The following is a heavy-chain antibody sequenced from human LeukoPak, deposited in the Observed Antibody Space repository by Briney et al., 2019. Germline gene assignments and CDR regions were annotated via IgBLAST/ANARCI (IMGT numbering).Heavy chain of an antibody. CDR1: GGSISSYY. V-gene: IGHV4-59*01. CDR2: IYYSGSI. J-gene: IGHJ4*02. D-gene: IGHD3-22*01. CDR3: ARDRWDSSGYYSLDY. Sequence: SETLSLTCTVSGGSISSYYWSWIRRPPGKGLEWIGYIYYSGSINYNPSLKSRVTISVDTSKNQFSLKLSSVTAADTAMYYCARDRWDSSGYYSLDYWGQGTLVTVSS.